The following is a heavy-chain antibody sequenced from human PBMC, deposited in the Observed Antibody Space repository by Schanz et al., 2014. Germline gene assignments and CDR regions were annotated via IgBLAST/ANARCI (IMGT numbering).Heavy chain of an antibody. CDR3: ARGPSQGYSYGHNIGAYYYGMDV. J-gene: IGHJ6*02. Sequence: VQLEQSGAEVKKPGSSVKVSCKASGGTFSSFGINWVRQAPGQGLEWMGRIIPSLGLAKYEQKFQDKVTITADTSTTTAYMELSGLRSEDTAVYYCARGPSQGYSYGHNIGAYYYGMDVWGQGTTXTVSS. V-gene: IGHV1-69*04. CDR2: IIPSLGLA. D-gene: IGHD5-18*01. CDR1: GGTFSSFG.